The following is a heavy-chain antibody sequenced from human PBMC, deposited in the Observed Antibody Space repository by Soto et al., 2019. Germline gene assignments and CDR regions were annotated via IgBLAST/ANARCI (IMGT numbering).Heavy chain of an antibody. Sequence: GGSLRLSCAASGFTFSSYSMNWVRQAPGKGLEWVSYISSSSSTIYYADSVKGRFTISRDNAKNSLYLQMNSLRAEDTAVYYCARDLPPTYGDYDLDYWGQGTLVTVSS. V-gene: IGHV3-48*01. CDR3: ARDLPPTYGDYDLDY. D-gene: IGHD4-17*01. CDR2: ISSSSSTI. J-gene: IGHJ4*02. CDR1: GFTFSSYS.